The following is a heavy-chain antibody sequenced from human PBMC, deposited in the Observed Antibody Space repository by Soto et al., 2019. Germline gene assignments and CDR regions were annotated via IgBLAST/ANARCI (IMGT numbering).Heavy chain of an antibody. Sequence: SLRLSCAGSGFTLSTYGMTWVRQAPGKGLEWVSAITGTGGNTYYVDSVKARFTSSRDNSKNILYLQMNSVRVEDTAVYYCARIRGYWYGLDVWGQGTTVTVSS. CDR1: GFTLSTYG. CDR3: ARIRGYWYGLDV. J-gene: IGHJ6*02. V-gene: IGHV3-23*01. CDR2: ITGTGGNT.